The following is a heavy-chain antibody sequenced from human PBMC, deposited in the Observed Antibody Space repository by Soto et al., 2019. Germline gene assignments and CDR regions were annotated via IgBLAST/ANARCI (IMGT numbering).Heavy chain of an antibody. CDR3: ARGRLRRRDGYNFHY. Sequence: SETLSLTCAVYGGSFSGYYWSWIRQPPGKGLEWIGEINHSGSTNYNPSLKSRVTISVDTSKNQFSLKLSSVTAADTAVYYCARGRLRRRDGYNFHYWGQGTLVTVSS. D-gene: IGHD5-12*01. CDR2: INHSGST. V-gene: IGHV4-34*01. CDR1: GGSFSGYY. J-gene: IGHJ4*02.